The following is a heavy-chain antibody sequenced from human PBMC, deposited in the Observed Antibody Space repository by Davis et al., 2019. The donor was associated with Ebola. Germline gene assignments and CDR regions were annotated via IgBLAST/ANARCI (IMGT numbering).Heavy chain of an antibody. CDR3: AKEQYDFWSGYYTTFFDY. J-gene: IGHJ4*02. CDR1: GFTVSSNH. CDR2: ISGSGGST. V-gene: IGHV3-23*01. D-gene: IGHD3-3*01. Sequence: GGSLRLSCAASGFTVSSNHMSWVRQAPGKGLEWVSAISGSGGSTYYADSVKGRFTISRDNSKNTLYLQMNSLRAEDTAVYYCAKEQYDFWSGYYTTFFDYWGQGTLVTVSS.